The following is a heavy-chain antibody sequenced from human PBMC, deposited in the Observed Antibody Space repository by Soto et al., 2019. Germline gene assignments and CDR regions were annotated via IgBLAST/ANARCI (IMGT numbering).Heavy chain of an antibody. CDR3: EGRDDPFHV. CDR2: IWHDGSQK. J-gene: IGHJ3*01. Sequence: QVQLVESGGGVVQPERSLRLSCAATGLTFSNYGIHWVRQAPGRGLEWVAVIWHDGSQKYSADSVRGRFTISRDNSKNTVYLQMNSLRAEDTAVYYCEGRDDPFHVWGQGTMVTVSS. V-gene: IGHV3-33*01. CDR1: GLTFSNYG.